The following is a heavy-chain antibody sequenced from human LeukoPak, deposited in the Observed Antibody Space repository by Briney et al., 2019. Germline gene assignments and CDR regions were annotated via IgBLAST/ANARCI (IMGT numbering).Heavy chain of an antibody. CDR3: ASYLVVTATYYFDY. CDR1: GGSISSYY. V-gene: IGHV4-59*05. J-gene: IGHJ4*02. Sequence: SETLSLTCTVSGGSISSYYWSWIRQPPGKGLEWIGSIYYSGSTYYNPSLKSRVTISVDTSKNQFSLKLSSVTAADTAVYYCASYLVVTATYYFDYWGQGTLVTVSS. CDR2: IYYSGST. D-gene: IGHD2-21*02.